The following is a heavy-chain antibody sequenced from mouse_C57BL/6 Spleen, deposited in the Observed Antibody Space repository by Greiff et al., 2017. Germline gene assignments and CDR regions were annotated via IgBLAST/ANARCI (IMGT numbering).Heavy chain of an antibody. CDR1: GYTFTSYW. J-gene: IGHJ1*03. D-gene: IGHD1-1*01. V-gene: IGHV1-69*01. CDR2: IDPSDSYT. CDR3: ARAPYYYGSREGYCDV. Sequence: VQLQQSGAELVMPGASVKLSCKASGYTFTSYWMHWVKQRPGQGLEWIGEIDPSDSYTNYNQKFKGKSTLTVDKSSSTAYMQLSSLTSEDSAVYYGARAPYYYGSREGYCDVWGTGTTVTVSS.